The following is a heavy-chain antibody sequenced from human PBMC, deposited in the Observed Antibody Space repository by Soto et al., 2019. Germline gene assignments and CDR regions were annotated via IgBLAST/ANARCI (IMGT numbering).Heavy chain of an antibody. CDR1: GYTFTSYY. D-gene: IGHD3-22*01. J-gene: IGHJ4*02. CDR2: INPSGGST. V-gene: IGHV1-46*01. Sequence: ASVKVSCKASGYTFTSYYMHWVRQAPGQGLEWMGIINPSGGSTSYAQKFQGRVTMTRDTSTSTVYMELSSLRSEDTAVYYCARVGQAVTQGSSVYYVGVGLGYWGQGTLVTVSS. CDR3: ARVGQAVTQGSSVYYVGVGLGY.